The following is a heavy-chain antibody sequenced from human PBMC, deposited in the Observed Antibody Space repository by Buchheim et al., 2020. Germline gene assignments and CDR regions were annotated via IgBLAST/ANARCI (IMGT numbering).Heavy chain of an antibody. CDR1: GFTFSSYE. J-gene: IGHJ4*02. CDR3: AREYCSSTSCSYFDY. Sequence: EVQPVESGGGLVQPGGSLRLSCAASGFTFSSYEMNWVRQAPGKGLEWVSYIRSSGSTTYYADSVKGRFTISRDNAKNSLYLQMNSLRAEDTAFYYCAREYCSSTSCSYFDYWGQGTL. D-gene: IGHD2-2*01. CDR2: IRSSGSTT. V-gene: IGHV3-48*03.